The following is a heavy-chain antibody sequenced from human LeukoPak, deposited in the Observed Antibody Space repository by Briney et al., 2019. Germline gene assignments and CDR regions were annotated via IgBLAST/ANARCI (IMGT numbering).Heavy chain of an antibody. Sequence: GGSLRLSCAASGFIVGSNYMSWVRQAPGKGLEWVSNIYSGGSTYYADSVKGRFTISRDRSKNTLYLQMNSLRAEDTAVYYCVGRLAGADYWGQGTLVTVSS. CDR2: IYSGGST. J-gene: IGHJ4*02. CDR1: GFIVGSNY. CDR3: VGRLAGADY. V-gene: IGHV3-66*01. D-gene: IGHD6-19*01.